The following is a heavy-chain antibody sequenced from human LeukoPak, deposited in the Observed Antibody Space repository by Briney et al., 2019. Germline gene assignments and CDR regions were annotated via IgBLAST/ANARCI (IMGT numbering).Heavy chain of an antibody. CDR3: ARDRGLNYFDY. CDR1: GFTFSSYS. J-gene: IGHJ4*02. V-gene: IGHV3-21*01. D-gene: IGHD2-8*01. CDR2: ISSSSSYI. Sequence: GGSLRLSCAASGFTFSSYSMNWVRQAPGRGLEWVSSISSSSSYIYYTDSVKGRFTISRDNAKNSLYLQMNSLRAEDTAVYYCARDRGLNYFDYWGQGTLVTVSS.